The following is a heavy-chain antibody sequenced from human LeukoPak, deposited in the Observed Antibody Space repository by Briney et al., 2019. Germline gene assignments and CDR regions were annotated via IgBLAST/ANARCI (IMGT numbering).Heavy chain of an antibody. Sequence: GGSLRLSCAASGFTFSSYSMNWVRQAPGKGLEWVSSISSSSSYIYYADSVKGRFTISRDNAKNSLYLQMNSLRAEDTAVYYCARDAFDIVVVVAATDDAFDIWGQGTMVTVSS. CDR2: ISSSSSYI. CDR3: ARDAFDIVVVVAATDDAFDI. V-gene: IGHV3-21*01. CDR1: GFTFSSYS. J-gene: IGHJ3*02. D-gene: IGHD2-15*01.